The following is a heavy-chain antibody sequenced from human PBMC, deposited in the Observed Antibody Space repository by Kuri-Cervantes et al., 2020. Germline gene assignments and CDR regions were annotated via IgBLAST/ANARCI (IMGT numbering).Heavy chain of an antibody. Sequence: GESLKISCAASGFTFSSYGMHWVRQAPGKGLEWVAVISYDGSNKYYADSVKGRFTISRDNSKNTLYLQMNSLRDEDTAVYYCAKDGTSGSYWRLSYYYYGMDVWGQGTTVTVSS. CDR1: GFTFSSYG. D-gene: IGHD1-26*01. J-gene: IGHJ6*02. CDR2: ISYDGSNK. V-gene: IGHV3-30*18. CDR3: AKDGTSGSYWRLSYYYYGMDV.